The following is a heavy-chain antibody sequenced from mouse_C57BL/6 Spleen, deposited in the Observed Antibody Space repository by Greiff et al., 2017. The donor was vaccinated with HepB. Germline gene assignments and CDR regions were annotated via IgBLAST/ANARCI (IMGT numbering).Heavy chain of an antibody. CDR2: IYPRSGNT. Sequence: QVQLKQSGAELARPGASVKLSCKASGYTFTSYGISWVKQRTGQGLEWIGEIYPRSGNTYYNEKFKGKATLTADKSSSTAYMELRSLTSEDSAVYLCARDDGSSPYYYAMDYWGQGTSVTVSS. CDR1: GYTFTSYG. J-gene: IGHJ4*01. V-gene: IGHV1-81*01. D-gene: IGHD1-1*01. CDR3: ARDDGSSPYYYAMDY.